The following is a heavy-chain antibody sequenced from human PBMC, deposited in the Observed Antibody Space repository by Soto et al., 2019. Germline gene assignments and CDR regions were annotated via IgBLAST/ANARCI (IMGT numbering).Heavy chain of an antibody. Sequence: QVQLVESGGGLVKPRGSLRLSCVASGFSFSDYYMSWVRQAPGKGLEWISYISGSSSNLYYADSVKGRFTISRDNAENSVFLQMNNLRAEDTARYYCAKMTSSGWYDPVFHWGQGTLVTVSS. D-gene: IGHD6-19*01. V-gene: IGHV3-11*01. CDR2: ISGSSSNL. CDR1: GFSFSDYY. CDR3: AKMTSSGWYDPVFH. J-gene: IGHJ4*02.